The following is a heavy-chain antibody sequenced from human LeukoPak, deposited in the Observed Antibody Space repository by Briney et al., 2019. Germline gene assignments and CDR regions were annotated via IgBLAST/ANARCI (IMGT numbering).Heavy chain of an antibody. D-gene: IGHD6-19*01. CDR3: ARDDLAVSGSIDY. V-gene: IGHV3-33*01. CDR1: GFSFSSYG. Sequence: GGSLRLSCAASGFSFSSYGFHWVRQAPGKGLEWVALIWYDGSDKYFADSVKGRFTISRDNSRNMLYLHMNSLRAEDTAVYFCARDDLAVSGSIDYWGQGTLVTVSS. J-gene: IGHJ4*02. CDR2: IWYDGSDK.